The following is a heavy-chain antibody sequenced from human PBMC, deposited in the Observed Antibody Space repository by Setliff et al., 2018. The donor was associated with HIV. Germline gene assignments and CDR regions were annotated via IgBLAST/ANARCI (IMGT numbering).Heavy chain of an antibody. CDR1: GGSFSGYY. CDR3: ARVLGRYYDSSGRPGFQV. D-gene: IGHD3-22*01. V-gene: IGHV4-34*01. J-gene: IGHJ1*01. Sequence: SETLSLTCAVYGGSFSGYYWNWIRQPPGKGLEWIGEINHSGNTKYNPSLKSRVTISVDTSKNQFSLNLTSVTVADTAVYYCARVLGRYYDSSGRPGFQVWGQGTLVTVSS. CDR2: INHSGNT.